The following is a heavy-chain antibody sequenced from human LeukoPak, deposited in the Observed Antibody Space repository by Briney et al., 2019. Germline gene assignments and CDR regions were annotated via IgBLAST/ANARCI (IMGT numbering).Heavy chain of an antibody. J-gene: IGHJ6*04. Sequence: PGGSLRLSCAASGFTFDHYAMHWVRQAPGKGLEWVSLISWDGGSTFYADSVKGRFTISRDNSKNSLYLQMNSLRPEDTALYYCAKDIKPVVCASPGVWGKGTTVTVSS. CDR3: AKDIKPVVCASPGV. CDR2: ISWDGGST. CDR1: GFTFDHYA. D-gene: IGHD2-2*01. V-gene: IGHV3-43D*03.